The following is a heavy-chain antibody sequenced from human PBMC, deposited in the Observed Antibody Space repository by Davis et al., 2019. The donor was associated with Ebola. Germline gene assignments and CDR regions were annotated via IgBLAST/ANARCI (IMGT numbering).Heavy chain of an antibody. V-gene: IGHV3-74*01. CDR2: INSDGSST. J-gene: IGHJ4*02. CDR1: GFTFSSYW. CDR3: AAATVTTVYFDY. D-gene: IGHD4-17*01. Sequence: GESLKISCAASGFTFSSYWMHWVRQAPGKGLVWVSRINSDGSSTSYADSVKGRFTISRDNAKNTLYLQMNSLRAEDTAVYYCAAATVTTVYFDYWGQGTLVTVSS.